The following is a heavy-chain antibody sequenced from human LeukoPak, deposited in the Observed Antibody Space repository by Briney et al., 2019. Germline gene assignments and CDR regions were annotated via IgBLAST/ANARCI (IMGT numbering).Heavy chain of an antibody. J-gene: IGHJ4*02. V-gene: IGHV4-34*01. D-gene: IGHD3-22*01. Sequence: SETLSLTCAVYGGSFSGYYWSWIRQPPGKGLEWIGEINHSGSTNYNPSLKSRVTISVDTSKNQFSLKLSSVTAADTAVYYCARRSYYYDSEDWGQGTLVTVSS. CDR1: GGSFSGYY. CDR2: INHSGST. CDR3: ARRSYYYDSED.